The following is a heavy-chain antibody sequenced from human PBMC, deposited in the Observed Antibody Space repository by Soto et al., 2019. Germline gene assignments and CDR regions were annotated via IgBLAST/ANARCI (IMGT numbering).Heavy chain of an antibody. Sequence: SETLSLTWAVAGGSSGSSNWWSWVRQPPGKGLEWIGSIYHTGNAYYNPSLKSRVTISVDTSKNQFSLKLTSVTAADAALYYCARDFFDSSDYTTTWFDPWGQGTLVTVSS. V-gene: IGHV4-4*02. CDR1: GGSSGSSNW. CDR2: IYHTGNA. J-gene: IGHJ5*02. CDR3: ARDFFDSSDYTTTWFDP. D-gene: IGHD3-22*01.